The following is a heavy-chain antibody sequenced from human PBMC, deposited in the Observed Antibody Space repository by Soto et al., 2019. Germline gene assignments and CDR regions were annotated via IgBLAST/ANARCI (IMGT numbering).Heavy chain of an antibody. Sequence: ASVKVSCKASGYTFTSYDINWVRQATGQGLEWMGWMNPNSGNTGYAQKFQGRVTMTRNTSISTAYMELSSLRSEDTAVYYCAKVRLTFTDAFEIWGQGTMVTVSS. J-gene: IGHJ3*02. CDR3: AKVRLTFTDAFEI. CDR2: MNPNSGNT. CDR1: GYTFTSYD. D-gene: IGHD2-21*02. V-gene: IGHV1-8*01.